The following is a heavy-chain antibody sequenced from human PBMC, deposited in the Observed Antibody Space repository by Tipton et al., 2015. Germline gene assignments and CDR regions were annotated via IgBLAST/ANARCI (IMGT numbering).Heavy chain of an antibody. D-gene: IGHD3-22*01. CDR3: AREQDSGGSEYDSSGLCGFDP. Sequence: GLVKPSQTLSLTCAISGDSVSSNTAAWHWIRQSPSRGLEWLGRTYYRSNWNNDYAVSVKSRITITPDTSKNQFTLKLSSVTAADTAVYYCAREQDSGGSEYDSSGLCGFDPWGQGTLVTVSS. J-gene: IGHJ5*02. V-gene: IGHV6-1*01. CDR1: GDSVSSNTAA. CDR2: TYYRSNWNN.